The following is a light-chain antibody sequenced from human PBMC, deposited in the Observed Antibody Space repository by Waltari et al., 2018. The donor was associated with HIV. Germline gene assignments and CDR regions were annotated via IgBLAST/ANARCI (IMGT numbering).Light chain of an antibody. J-gene: IGLJ2*01. V-gene: IGLV2-8*01. CDR2: EVS. Sequence: QSALTQPPSASGSPGQSVTISATGTSSAVGGYNYVSWYQQHPGKAPKLMIYEVSKRPSGVPDRFSGSKSGNTASLTVSGLQAEDEADYYCSSYAGSNNLVFGGGTKLTVL. CDR1: SSAVGGYNY. CDR3: SSYAGSNNLV.